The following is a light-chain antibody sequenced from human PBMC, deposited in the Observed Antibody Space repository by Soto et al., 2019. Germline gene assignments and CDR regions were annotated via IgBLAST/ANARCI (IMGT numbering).Light chain of an antibody. CDR1: QSISSW. CDR3: QQYKDYTWT. V-gene: IGKV1-5*01. CDR2: AAS. Sequence: DIQMTQSPSTLSASVGDRVTITCRASQSISSWLAWYQQKPGKAPKLLIYAASSLQSGVPSRFSGSGSGTEFTLTISSLQPDDFTTFYCQQYKDYTWTFGQGTKVDIK. J-gene: IGKJ1*01.